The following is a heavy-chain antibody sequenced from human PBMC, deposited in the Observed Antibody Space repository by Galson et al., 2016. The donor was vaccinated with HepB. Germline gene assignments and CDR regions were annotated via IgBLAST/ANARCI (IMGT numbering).Heavy chain of an antibody. J-gene: IGHJ4*02. CDR3: ARDYDSGDFWDY. CDR2: MNPDGTQK. Sequence: SLRLSCAASGFTFSTYWMSWVRQAPGKGLEWVANMNPDGTQKNYVDSVKGRFTISRDNAKNSLYLQMNSLRAEDTGVYYCARDYDSGDFWDYWGQGTLVTVSS. D-gene: IGHD3/OR15-3a*01. V-gene: IGHV3-7*01. CDR1: GFTFSTYW.